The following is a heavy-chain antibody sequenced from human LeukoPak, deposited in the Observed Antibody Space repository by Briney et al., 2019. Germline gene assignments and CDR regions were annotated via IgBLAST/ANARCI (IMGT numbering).Heavy chain of an antibody. J-gene: IGHJ6*02. CDR1: GGTFSSYA. CDR2: IIPIFGTA. V-gene: IGHV1-69*01. CDR3: ARAAGDYGDYVYYYGMDV. D-gene: IGHD4-17*01. Sequence: SVKVSCKASGGTFSSYAISWVRQAPGQGLEWMGGIIPIFGTANYAQKFQGRVTITADESTSTAYMELSSLRSEDTAVYYCARAAGDYGDYVYYYGMDVWGQGTTVTVSS.